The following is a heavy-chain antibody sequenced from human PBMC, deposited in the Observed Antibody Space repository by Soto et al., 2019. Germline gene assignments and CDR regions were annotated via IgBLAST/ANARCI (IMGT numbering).Heavy chain of an antibody. J-gene: IGHJ4*02. D-gene: IGHD3-3*01. CDR3: ARGPYDFWSGYQALYFDY. Sequence: ASVKVSCKASGYTFTSYAMHWVRQAPGQRLEWMGWINAGNGNTKYSQKFQGRVTITRDTSASTAYMELSSLRSEDTAVYYCARGPYDFWSGYQALYFDYWGQGTLVTVSS. CDR2: INAGNGNT. CDR1: GYTFTSYA. V-gene: IGHV1-3*01.